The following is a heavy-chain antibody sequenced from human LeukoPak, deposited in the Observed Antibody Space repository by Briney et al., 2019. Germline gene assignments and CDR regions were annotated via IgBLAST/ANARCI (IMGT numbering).Heavy chain of an antibody. Sequence: GESLKISCKGSGYSFTSYWIGWVRQMPGKGLEWMGIIYPGDSDTRYSSSFQGQVTISADKSISTAYLQWSSLKASDTAMYYCARLAMVRGVIQYYFDYWGQGTLVTVSS. CDR3: ARLAMVRGVIQYYFDY. J-gene: IGHJ4*02. V-gene: IGHV5-51*01. CDR1: GYSFTSYW. D-gene: IGHD3-10*01. CDR2: IYPGDSDT.